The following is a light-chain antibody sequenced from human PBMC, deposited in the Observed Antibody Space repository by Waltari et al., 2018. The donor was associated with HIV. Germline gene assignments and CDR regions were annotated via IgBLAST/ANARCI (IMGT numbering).Light chain of an antibody. CDR3: AAWDDSLNGVV. CDR1: RPNIGSKP. Sequence: QSVLTRPPSASGTPGQRVTISCSGSRPNIGSKPVNWSQQPPGTAPKLLIYSNNQRPSGVPDRFSGSKSGTSASLAISGLQSEDEADYYCAAWDDSLNGVVFGGGTKLTVL. V-gene: IGLV1-44*01. CDR2: SNN. J-gene: IGLJ2*01.